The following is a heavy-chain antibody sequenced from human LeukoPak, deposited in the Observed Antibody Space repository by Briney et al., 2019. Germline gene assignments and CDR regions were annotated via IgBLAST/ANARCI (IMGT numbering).Heavy chain of an antibody. V-gene: IGHV1-46*01. J-gene: IGHJ4*02. CDR2: INRSGDGT. CDR1: GYTFTSYY. CDR3: AREESIAVAGFDY. D-gene: IGHD6-19*01. Sequence: GASVKVSCKASGYTFTSYYMHWVRQAPGQGLEWMGIINRSGDGTSYAQKFQGRITLTRDTSTSTVYMELSSLRSEDTAVYYCAREESIAVAGFDYWGQGTLVTVSS.